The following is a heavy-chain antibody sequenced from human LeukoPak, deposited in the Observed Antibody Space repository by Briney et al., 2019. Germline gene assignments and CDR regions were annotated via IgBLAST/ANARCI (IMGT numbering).Heavy chain of an antibody. CDR2: IYYSGST. V-gene: IGHV4-59*01. CDR3: ARAGVAVAGGGWFDP. D-gene: IGHD6-19*01. CDR1: GGSLSSYY. J-gene: IGHJ5*02. Sequence: SETLSLTCTVSGGSLSSYYWSWIRQPPGKGLEWIGYIYYSGSTNYNPSLKSRVTISVDTSKNQFSLKLSSVTAADTAVYYCARAGVAVAGGGWFDPWGQGTLVTVSS.